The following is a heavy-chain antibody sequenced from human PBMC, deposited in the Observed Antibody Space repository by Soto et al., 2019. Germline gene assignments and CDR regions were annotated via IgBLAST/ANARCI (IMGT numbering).Heavy chain of an antibody. CDR1: GFNFNSYA. D-gene: IGHD3-22*01. Sequence: GGSLRLSSAASGFNFNSYAMHWVRQSPGEGLEWVAVISYDGNNKYYADSVRGRFTISRDNSKNTLYLQMNSLRTEDTAVYYCASSSGSGYQNFFDPWGQGSLVTVSS. J-gene: IGHJ5*02. CDR2: ISYDGNNK. CDR3: ASSSGSGYQNFFDP. V-gene: IGHV3-30-3*01.